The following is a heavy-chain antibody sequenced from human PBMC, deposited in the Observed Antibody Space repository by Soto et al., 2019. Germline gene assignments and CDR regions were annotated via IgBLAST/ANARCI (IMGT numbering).Heavy chain of an antibody. CDR1: GFIFSSFG. V-gene: IGHV3-30*03. CDR2: ISYDGSNA. Sequence: QVHLLESGGSVVEAGKSLRLSCEASGFIFSSFGMHWVRQAPGKGLEWVALISYDGSNAEYADPVKGRFTISRDSSMSILSLQMNSLRFDDTAMYYCVRDSGIASLDFWGRGTLVTVSS. D-gene: IGHD3-10*01. J-gene: IGHJ4*02. CDR3: VRDSGIASLDF.